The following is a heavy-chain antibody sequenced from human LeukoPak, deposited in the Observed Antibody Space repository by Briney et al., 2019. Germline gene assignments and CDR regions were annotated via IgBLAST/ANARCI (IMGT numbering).Heavy chain of an antibody. Sequence: GGSLRPSCAASGFTFDDYAMHWVRQAPGKGLEWVSGISWNSGSIGYADSVKGRFTISRDNAKNSLYLQMNSLRAEDTAFYYCAKDFLGAGYSSGWYGSWGQGTLVTVSS. D-gene: IGHD6-19*01. CDR2: ISWNSGSI. CDR1: GFTFDDYA. V-gene: IGHV3-9*01. CDR3: AKDFLGAGYSSGWYGS. J-gene: IGHJ5*02.